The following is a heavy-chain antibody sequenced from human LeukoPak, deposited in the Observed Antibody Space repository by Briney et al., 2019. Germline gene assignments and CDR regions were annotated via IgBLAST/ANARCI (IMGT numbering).Heavy chain of an antibody. Sequence: SETLSLTCTVSGGSISSYYWSWIRQPPGKGLEWIGYIYYSGSTNYNPSLKSRVTISVDTSKNQFSLKLSSVTAADTAVYYCARGVISGRNYGMEVWGQGPTVTVSS. J-gene: IGHJ6*02. CDR3: ARGVISGRNYGMEV. CDR2: IYYSGST. D-gene: IGHD6-19*01. CDR1: GGSISSYY. V-gene: IGHV4-59*01.